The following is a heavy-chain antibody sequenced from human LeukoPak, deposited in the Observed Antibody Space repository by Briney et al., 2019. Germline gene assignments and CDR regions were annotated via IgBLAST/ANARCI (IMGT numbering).Heavy chain of an antibody. Sequence: AGGSLRLSCAASGFTFNTYAIYWVRQAPGKGLEWVSGICGSGGCIYYADSVKGRFTISRDNSENTVYLQMNSLTADDTAVYYCAKTTVGYSSGRYPGWPADCWGQGTLVTVSS. CDR2: ICGSGGCI. CDR3: AKTTVGYSSGRYPGWPADC. J-gene: IGHJ4*02. V-gene: IGHV3-23*01. D-gene: IGHD6-19*01. CDR1: GFTFNTYA.